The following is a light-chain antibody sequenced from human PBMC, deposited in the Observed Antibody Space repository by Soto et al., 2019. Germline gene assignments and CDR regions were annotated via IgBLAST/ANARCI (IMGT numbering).Light chain of an antibody. V-gene: IGKV4-1*01. J-gene: IGKJ4*01. CDR2: WAS. CDR3: QQYYSTPPLT. CDR1: QSVLYSPNNKNY. Sequence: DIVMTQSPDSLAVSLGERATINCKSSQSVLYSPNNKNYLAWYQQKPGQPPKLLIYWASTRESGVPDRFSGGGSGTDFTLTISSLQAEDVAVYYCQQYYSTPPLTFGGGTKVEIK.